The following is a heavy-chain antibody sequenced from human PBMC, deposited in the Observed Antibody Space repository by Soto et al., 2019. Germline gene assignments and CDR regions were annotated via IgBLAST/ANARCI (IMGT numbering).Heavy chain of an antibody. CDR3: ARDPSHIVVVPAASNYGMDV. CDR2: IYYSGST. D-gene: IGHD2-2*01. CDR1: GGSISSGDYY. V-gene: IGHV4-30-4*01. Sequence: PSETLSLTCTVSGGSISSGDYYWSWIRQPPGKGLEWIGYIYYSGSTYYNPSLKSRVTISVDTSKNQFSLKLSSVTAADTAVYYCARDPSHIVVVPAASNYGMDVWGQGTKVTVYS. J-gene: IGHJ6*02.